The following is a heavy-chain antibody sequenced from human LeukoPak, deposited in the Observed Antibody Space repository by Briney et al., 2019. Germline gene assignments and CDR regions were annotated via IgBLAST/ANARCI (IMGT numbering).Heavy chain of an antibody. CDR1: GGSFSGYY. D-gene: IGHD6-19*01. CDR3: ARGYLYSSGWYRWYFDL. J-gene: IGHJ2*01. Sequence: PSETLSLTCAVYGGSFSGYYWSWIRQPLEKGLEWIGEINHSGSTNYNPSLKSRVTISVDTSKNQFSLKLSSVTAADTAVYYCARGYLYSSGWYRWYFDLWGRGTLVTVSS. CDR2: INHSGST. V-gene: IGHV4-34*01.